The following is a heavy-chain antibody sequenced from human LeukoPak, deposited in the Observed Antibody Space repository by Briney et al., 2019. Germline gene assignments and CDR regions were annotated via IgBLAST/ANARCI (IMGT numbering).Heavy chain of an antibody. CDR2: TSGSGGST. Sequence: GGSLRLSCAASGFTFSSYAMSWVRQAPGKGLEWVSATSGSGGSTYYADSVKGRFTISRDNSKNTLYLQMNSLRAEDTAVYYCAKDSSGWYVGYFDYWGQGTLVTVSS. V-gene: IGHV3-23*01. J-gene: IGHJ4*02. CDR1: GFTFSSYA. CDR3: AKDSSGWYVGYFDY. D-gene: IGHD6-19*01.